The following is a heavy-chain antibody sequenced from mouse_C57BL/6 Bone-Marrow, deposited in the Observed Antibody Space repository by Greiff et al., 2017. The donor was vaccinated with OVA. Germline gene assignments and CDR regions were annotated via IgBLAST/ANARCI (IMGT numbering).Heavy chain of an antibody. CDR1: GYTFTSYW. D-gene: IGHD1-1*01. CDR3: ASFYGSSPNWYFDV. J-gene: IGHJ1*03. V-gene: IGHV1-64*01. Sequence: VQLQQPGAELVKPGASVKLSCTASGYTFTSYWMHWVKQRPGQGLEWIGMIHPNSGSTNYNEKFKSKATLTVDKSSSTAYMQLSSLTSEDSAVYYCASFYGSSPNWYFDVWGTGTTVTVSS. CDR2: IHPNSGST.